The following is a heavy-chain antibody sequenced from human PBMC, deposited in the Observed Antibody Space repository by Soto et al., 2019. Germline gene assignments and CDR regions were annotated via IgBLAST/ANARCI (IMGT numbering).Heavy chain of an antibody. CDR1: GFTFSSYS. J-gene: IGHJ6*03. Sequence: ESGGGLVKPGGSLRLSCAASGFTFSSYSMNWVRQAPGKGLEWVSSISSSSSYIYYADSVKGRFTISRDNAKNSLYLQMNSLRAEDTAVYYCARNFDYQLLPRQRSPYYMDVWGKGTTVTVSS. V-gene: IGHV3-21*01. CDR2: ISSSSSYI. CDR3: ARNFDYQLLPRQRSPYYMDV. D-gene: IGHD2-2*01.